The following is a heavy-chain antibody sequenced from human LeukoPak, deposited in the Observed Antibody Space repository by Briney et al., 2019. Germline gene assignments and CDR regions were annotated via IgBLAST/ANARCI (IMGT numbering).Heavy chain of an antibody. J-gene: IGHJ6*02. V-gene: IGHV3-21*01. CDR3: ASPFRNYYYYGMDV. Sequence: PGGSLRLSCAASGFTFSSYRMNWVRQAPGKGLEWASSISSSSSYIYYADSVKGRFTISRDNAKNSLYLQMNSLRAEDTAVYYCASPFRNYYYYGMDVWGQGTTVTVSS. CDR1: GFTFSSYR. CDR2: ISSSSSYI.